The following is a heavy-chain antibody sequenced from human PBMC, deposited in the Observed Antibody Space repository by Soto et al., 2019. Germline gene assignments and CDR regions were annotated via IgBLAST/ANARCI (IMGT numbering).Heavy chain of an antibody. CDR2: ISSSGSTA. D-gene: IGHD3-10*01. J-gene: IGHJ4*02. CDR3: TRAAWFPYLSFY. Sequence: PGESLKISCAASGFTLSRFELHWVRQAPGKGLEWISYISSSGSTAYYASSVEGRFTISRDNANNSVYLQMDSLRAEDTALYYCTRAAWFPYLSFYWGQGALVTVSS. V-gene: IGHV3-48*03. CDR1: GFTLSRFE.